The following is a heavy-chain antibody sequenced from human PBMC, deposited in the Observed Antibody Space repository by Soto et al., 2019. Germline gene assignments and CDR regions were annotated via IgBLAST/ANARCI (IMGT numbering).Heavy chain of an antibody. CDR2: IIPIFGTA. D-gene: IGHD3-16*02. CDR1: GGTFSSYA. CDR3: ARGSPMITFGGVIDTYYYYGMDV. V-gene: IGHV1-69*01. Sequence: QVQLVQSGAEVKKPGSSVNVSCKASGGTFSSYAISWVRQAPGQGLEWMGGIIPIFGTANYAQKFQGRVTITADESTSTAYMELSSLRSEDAAVYYCARGSPMITFGGVIDTYYYYGMDVWGQGTTVTVSS. J-gene: IGHJ6*02.